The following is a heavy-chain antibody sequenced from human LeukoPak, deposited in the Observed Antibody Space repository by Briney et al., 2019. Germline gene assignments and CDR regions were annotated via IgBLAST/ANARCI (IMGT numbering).Heavy chain of an antibody. J-gene: IGHJ4*02. CDR2: ISAYNGNT. CDR3: ARGEGGYYPY. D-gene: IGHD3-22*01. V-gene: IGHV1-18*01. CDR1: GYTFTSYG. Sequence: ASVKVSCKASGYTFTSYGISWVRQAPGQGLEWMGWISAYNGNTNYAQKFQGRVTMTRNTSISTAYMELSSLRSEDTAVYYCARGEGGYYPYWGQGTLVTVSS.